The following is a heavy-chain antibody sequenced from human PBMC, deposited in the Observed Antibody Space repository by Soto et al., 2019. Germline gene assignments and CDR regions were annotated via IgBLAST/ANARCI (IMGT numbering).Heavy chain of an antibody. J-gene: IGHJ4*02. CDR1: GFTFSDYY. Sequence: GGSLRLSCAASGFTFSDYYMNWIRQAPGKGLEWVSYISSSGSTIYYADSVKGRFTISRDNARNSLYLQMNSLRAEDTAVYYCARDFGDIVATDWSYFDYWGRGTLVTVSS. V-gene: IGHV3-11*01. CDR3: ARDFGDIVATDWSYFDY. CDR2: ISSSGSTI. D-gene: IGHD5-12*01.